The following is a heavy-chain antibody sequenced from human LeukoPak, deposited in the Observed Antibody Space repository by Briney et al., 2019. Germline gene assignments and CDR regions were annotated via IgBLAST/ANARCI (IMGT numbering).Heavy chain of an antibody. J-gene: IGHJ3*02. D-gene: IGHD1-26*01. CDR2: ISGSGSTI. CDR3: AKDLLVGATAFDI. CDR1: GFTFSDYY. Sequence: GGSLRLSCAASGFTFSDYYMSWIRQAPGKGLEWVSYISGSGSTIYYADSMKGRFTISRDNSKNTLYLQVNSLRAEDTAVYYCAKDLLVGATAFDIWGQGTMVTVSS. V-gene: IGHV3-11*04.